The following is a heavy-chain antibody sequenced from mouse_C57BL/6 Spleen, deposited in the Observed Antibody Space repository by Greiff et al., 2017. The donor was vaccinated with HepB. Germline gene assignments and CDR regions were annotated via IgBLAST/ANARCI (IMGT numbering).Heavy chain of an antibody. Sequence: QVQLQQSGAELVKPWASVKLSCKASGYTFTSYWMQWVKQRPGQGLEWIGEIDPSDSYTNYNQKFKGKATLTVDTSSSTAYMQLSSLTSEDSAVYYCARGDNPTRFFDYWGQGTTLTVSS. CDR3: ARGDNPTRFFDY. J-gene: IGHJ2*01. CDR1: GYTFTSYW. V-gene: IGHV1-50*01. CDR2: IDPSDSYT. D-gene: IGHD1-3*01.